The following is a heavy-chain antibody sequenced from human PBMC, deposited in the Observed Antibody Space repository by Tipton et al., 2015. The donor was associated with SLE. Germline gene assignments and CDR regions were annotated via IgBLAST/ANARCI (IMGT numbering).Heavy chain of an antibody. CDR2: IYHNGST. V-gene: IGHV4-38-2*01. CDR1: GYSISSGYY. J-gene: IGHJ3*02. Sequence: TLSLTCAVSGYSISSGYYWGWIRQPPGKGLEWIGSIYHNGSTYYNPSLKSRVTISVDTSKNQFSLKLSSVTAADTAVYYCARVGSITMIVGDRGDAFDIWGQGTMVTVSS. D-gene: IGHD3-22*01. CDR3: ARVGSITMIVGDRGDAFDI.